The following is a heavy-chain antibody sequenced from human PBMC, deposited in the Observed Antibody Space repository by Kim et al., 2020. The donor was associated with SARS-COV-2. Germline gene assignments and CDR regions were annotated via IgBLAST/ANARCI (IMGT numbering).Heavy chain of an antibody. CDR3: AGLTLAGYSSAYFDQ. CDR1: GGSLSGYY. V-gene: IGHV4-34*01. Sequence: SETLSLTCAVHGGSLSGYYWTWIRQAPGKGLEWIGEFNPSGDTDYNPSLRRRVTISLGTSENQVSLSLESVTAADTAADFCAGLTLAGYSSAYFDQWGQG. J-gene: IGHJ4*02. CDR2: FNPSGDT. D-gene: IGHD3-10*01.